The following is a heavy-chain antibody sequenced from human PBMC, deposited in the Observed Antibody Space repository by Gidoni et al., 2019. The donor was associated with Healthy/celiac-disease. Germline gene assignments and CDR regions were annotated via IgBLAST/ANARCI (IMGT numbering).Heavy chain of an antibody. V-gene: IGHV3-21*01. D-gene: IGHD6-6*01. CDR3: ARKIAARPHYGMDV. Sequence: EVQLVASGGGLVKPGASLRLSCAASGFTFSSYSMNWVRQAPGKGPEWVSSISSSSSYIYYADSVKGRFTISRDNAKNSLYLQMNSLRAEDTAVYYCARKIAARPHYGMDVWGQGTTATVSS. CDR2: ISSSSSYI. CDR1: GFTFSSYS. J-gene: IGHJ6*02.